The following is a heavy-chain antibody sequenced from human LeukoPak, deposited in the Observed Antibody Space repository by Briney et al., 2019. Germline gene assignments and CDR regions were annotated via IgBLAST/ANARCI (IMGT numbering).Heavy chain of an antibody. V-gene: IGHV3-30-3*01. CDR1: GFTFSSNW. CDR3: ARDFEMNSSGWYYSYFDY. J-gene: IGHJ4*02. CDR2: ISYDGSNK. D-gene: IGHD6-19*01. Sequence: GGSLRLSCAASGFTFSSNWMSWFRQAPGKGLEWVAVISYDGSNKYYADSVKGRFTISRDNSKNTLYLQMNSLRAEDTAVYYCARDFEMNSSGWYYSYFDYWGQGTLVTVSS.